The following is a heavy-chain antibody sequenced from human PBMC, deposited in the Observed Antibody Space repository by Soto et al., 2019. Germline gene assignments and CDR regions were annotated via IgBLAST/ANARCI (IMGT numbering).Heavy chain of an antibody. Sequence: GGSLRLSCAASGFTFSNAWMNWVRQAPGKGLEWVGRIKSKTDGGTTDYAATVKGRFTISRDDSKNTLYLQMNSLKTEDTAVYYCTTDPGFEAAPDAFDIWGQGTMVTVSS. CDR3: TTDPGFEAAPDAFDI. J-gene: IGHJ3*02. D-gene: IGHD6-13*01. CDR2: IKSKTDGGTT. CDR1: GFTFSNAW. V-gene: IGHV3-15*07.